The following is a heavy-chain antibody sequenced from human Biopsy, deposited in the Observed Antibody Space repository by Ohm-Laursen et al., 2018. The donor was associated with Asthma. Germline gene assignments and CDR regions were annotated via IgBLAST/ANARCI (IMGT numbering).Heavy chain of an antibody. J-gene: IGHJ3*01. V-gene: IGHV4-59*01. CDR2: THYSGTT. CDR1: GGSIGIYY. D-gene: IGHD3-22*01. Sequence: GTLSPTCTVSGGSIGIYYWGWIRQPPGKGLEYIGYTHYSGTTNTDPSLTGRVTMSVDTSKNQFSLKVTSVTAADTAVYFCARVRGAFYESSVKNAFDVWGQGTMVTVSS. CDR3: ARVRGAFYESSVKNAFDV.